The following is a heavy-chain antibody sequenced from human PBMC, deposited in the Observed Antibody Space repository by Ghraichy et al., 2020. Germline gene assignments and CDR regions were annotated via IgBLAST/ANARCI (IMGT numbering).Heavy chain of an antibody. Sequence: GGSLRLSCAASGFSFGSSWMSWVRQGPGKGLEWVANMKEDGSEEYYGDSVKGRFTIYRDNTKNSLFLQMNSLRAEDTAVYYCAGGNQFDYWGQGTLVTVSS. V-gene: IGHV3-7*04. D-gene: IGHD1-14*01. CDR2: MKEDGSEE. J-gene: IGHJ4*02. CDR1: GFSFGSSW. CDR3: AGGNQFDY.